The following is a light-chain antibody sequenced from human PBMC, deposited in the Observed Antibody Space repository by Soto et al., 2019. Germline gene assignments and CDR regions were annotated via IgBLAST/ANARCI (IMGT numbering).Light chain of an antibody. CDR1: QTINNW. J-gene: IGKJ2*01. CDR2: KTS. V-gene: IGKV1-5*03. Sequence: DIQMTQSPSTLPASVGDRVTITCRASQTINNWLAWYQQKPGKAPKLLIYKTSSLQSGVPSRFSGGGSGTEFTLTISCLQPDDFATYYCQQYSSYSVYTFGQGTKVEI. CDR3: QQYSSYSVYT.